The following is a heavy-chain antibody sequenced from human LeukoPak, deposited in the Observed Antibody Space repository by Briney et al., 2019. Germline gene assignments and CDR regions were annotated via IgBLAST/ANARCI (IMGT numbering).Heavy chain of an antibody. D-gene: IGHD4-11*01. CDR1: GFTFSSYS. CDR3: ARVALRPIDYSNPEFDP. Sequence: GGSLRLSCAASGFTFSSYSMNWVRQAPGQGLEWVSYITSDSTTMFYADSVKGRFTASRDNAENSMYLQMNSLRAEDTAVYYCARVALRPIDYSNPEFDPWGQGTLVTVSS. V-gene: IGHV3-48*01. CDR2: ITSDSTTM. J-gene: IGHJ5*02.